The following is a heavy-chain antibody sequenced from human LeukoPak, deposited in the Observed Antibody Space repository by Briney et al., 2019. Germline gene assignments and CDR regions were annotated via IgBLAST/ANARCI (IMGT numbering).Heavy chain of an antibody. D-gene: IGHD2-15*01. CDR1: GGSFSGYY. J-gene: IGHJ5*02. CDR2: INHGGST. CDR3: ARGIVVVVAATRWFDP. V-gene: IGHV4-34*01. Sequence: PSETLSLTCAVYGGSFSGYYWSWIRQPPGKGLEWIGEINHGGSTNYNPSLKSRVTISVDTSKNQFSLKLSSVTAADTAVYYCARGIVVVVAATRWFDPWGQGTLVTVSS.